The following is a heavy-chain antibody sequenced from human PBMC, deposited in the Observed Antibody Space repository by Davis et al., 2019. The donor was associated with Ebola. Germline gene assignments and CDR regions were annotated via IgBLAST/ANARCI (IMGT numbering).Heavy chain of an antibody. Sequence: PGGSLRLSCKDSGNSFTSHWIGWVRQMPGKGLEWMGIIYPGDSDTRYSPSFQGQVTISADKSISTAYLQWSSLKASDTAMYYCARQGIVVVTAKDAFDIWGQGTMVTVSS. J-gene: IGHJ3*02. V-gene: IGHV5-51*01. CDR3: ARQGIVVVTAKDAFDI. D-gene: IGHD2-21*02. CDR2: IYPGDSDT. CDR1: GNSFTSHW.